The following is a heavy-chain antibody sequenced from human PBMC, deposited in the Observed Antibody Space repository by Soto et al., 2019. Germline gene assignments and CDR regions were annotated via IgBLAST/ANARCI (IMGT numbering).Heavy chain of an antibody. CDR3: ANTYSSLDY. D-gene: IGHD6-6*01. CDR2: ISYDGSNK. Sequence: GSLRLSCAASGFTFSSYGMHWVRQAPGKGLEWVAVISYDGSNKYYADSVKGRFTISRDNSKNTLYLQMNSLRAEDTAVYYCANTYSSLDYWGQGTLVTVSS. J-gene: IGHJ4*02. V-gene: IGHV3-30*18. CDR1: GFTFSSYG.